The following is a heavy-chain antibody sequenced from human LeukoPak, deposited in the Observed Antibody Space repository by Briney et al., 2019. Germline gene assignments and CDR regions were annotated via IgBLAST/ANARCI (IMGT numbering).Heavy chain of an antibody. CDR1: GYHFTSYW. Sequence: GESLKISCKGSGYHFTSYWIGWVRQLPGKGLEWMCIIYPGDSDTRYSPSFQGQVTISADKSISTAYLQWSSLKASDTAMYYCASQLTPFDCSGGSCYSRMDAFDIWGQGTMVTVSS. CDR3: ASQLTPFDCSGGSCYSRMDAFDI. V-gene: IGHV5-51*01. D-gene: IGHD2-15*01. CDR2: IYPGDSDT. J-gene: IGHJ3*02.